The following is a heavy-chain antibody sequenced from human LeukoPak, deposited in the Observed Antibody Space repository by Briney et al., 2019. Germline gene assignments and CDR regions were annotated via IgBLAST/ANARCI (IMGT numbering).Heavy chain of an antibody. Sequence: VGSLRLSCAASGFTFSSYGIHWVRQAPGKGLEWVAVISYDGSNKYYADSVKGRFTISRDNSKNTLYLQMNSLRAEDTAVYYCVPAMVSGWGQGTLVTVSS. D-gene: IGHD5-18*01. V-gene: IGHV3-30*03. J-gene: IGHJ1*01. CDR1: GFTFSSYG. CDR2: ISYDGSNK. CDR3: VPAMVSG.